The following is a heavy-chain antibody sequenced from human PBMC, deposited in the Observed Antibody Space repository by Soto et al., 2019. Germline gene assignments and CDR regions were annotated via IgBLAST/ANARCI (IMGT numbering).Heavy chain of an antibody. D-gene: IGHD3-16*01. CDR1: GGSISSSNW. Sequence: SETLSLTCAVSGGSISSSNWWSWVRQPPGKGLEWIGEIYHSGSTNYNPSLKSRVTISVDKSKNQFSLKLSSVTAADTAMYYCARAAMGARRWPFDYSGPAPLLTLSS. CDR3: ARAAMGARRWPFDY. CDR2: IYHSGST. V-gene: IGHV4-4*02. J-gene: IGHJ4*02.